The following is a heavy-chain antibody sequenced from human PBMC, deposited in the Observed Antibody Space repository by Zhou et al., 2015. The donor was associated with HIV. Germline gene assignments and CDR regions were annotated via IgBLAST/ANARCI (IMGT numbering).Heavy chain of an antibody. Sequence: EVQVVESGGGSVKPGGSLRLSCAPSGFSLSAYSMNWVRQAAGKGLEWVSAISGSGGSTYYADSVKGRFTISRDNAKNSLYLQMNSLRVEDTAVYYCAKEGRGYSYGLFDYWGQGTLVTVSS. D-gene: IGHD5-18*01. CDR3: AKEGRGYSYGLFDY. J-gene: IGHJ4*02. CDR1: GFSLSAYS. CDR2: ISGSGGST. V-gene: IGHV3-21*02.